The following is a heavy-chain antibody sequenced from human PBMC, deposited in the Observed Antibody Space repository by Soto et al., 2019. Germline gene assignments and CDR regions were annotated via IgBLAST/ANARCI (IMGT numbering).Heavy chain of an antibody. Sequence: EVQLELSAAEVKKPGEPLKISCKASGYKFTTFWLNWVRQTPGKGLEWLGRIDPTDSFTNYSPPFEGHVTISVDRSISTAYLQWNSLQASDTAIYYCARPASGGSRDAFDVWGQGTTVTVSS. CDR3: ARPASGGSRDAFDV. J-gene: IGHJ3*01. V-gene: IGHV5-10-1*03. CDR1: GYKFTTFW. CDR2: IDPTDSFT. D-gene: IGHD2-15*01.